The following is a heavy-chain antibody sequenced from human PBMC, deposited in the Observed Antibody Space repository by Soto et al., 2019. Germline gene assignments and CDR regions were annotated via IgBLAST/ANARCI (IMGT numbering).Heavy chain of an antibody. CDR2: IYPGDSDT. J-gene: IGHJ6*02. D-gene: IGHD2-2*01. CDR3: ARNKGYCSSISCYGMDV. V-gene: IGHV5-51*01. Sequence: HGESLKISCKGSGYSFSSYWIVWVRQMPRKGLEWMGTIYPGDSDTRYSPSFQGQLTISADKSISTAYLRWNSLKASDTAMYFCARNKGYCSSISCYGMDVWGQGAAVTVSS. CDR1: GYSFSSYW.